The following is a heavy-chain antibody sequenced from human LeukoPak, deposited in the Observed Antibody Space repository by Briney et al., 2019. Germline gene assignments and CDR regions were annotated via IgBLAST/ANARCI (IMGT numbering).Heavy chain of an antibody. J-gene: IGHJ4*02. CDR3: ARVSFTYGPLDS. V-gene: IGHV4-59*01. CDR1: GGSISGYH. CDR2: IYYSGSS. Sequence: SETLSLTCNVSGGSISGYHWSWIRQPPGKGLEWLGYIYYSGSSNYNPSLKSRVTMSADTSKNQFSLKLSSVTAADTAVYYCARVSFTYGPLDSWGPGILVTVSS. D-gene: IGHD4-17*01.